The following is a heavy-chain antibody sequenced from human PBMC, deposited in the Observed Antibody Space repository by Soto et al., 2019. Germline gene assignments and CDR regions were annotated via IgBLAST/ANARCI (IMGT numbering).Heavy chain of an antibody. V-gene: IGHV5-10-1*01. CDR3: ARPYYDSSGRPPYDY. CDR2: IDPSDSYT. CDR1: GYSFTSYW. J-gene: IGHJ4*02. Sequence: PVESLKISCKGSGYSFTSYWISWVRQMPGKGLEWMGRIDPSDSYTNYSPSFQGHVTISADKSISTAYLQWSSLKASDTAMYYCARPYYDSSGRPPYDYWGQGTLVTVSS. D-gene: IGHD3-22*01.